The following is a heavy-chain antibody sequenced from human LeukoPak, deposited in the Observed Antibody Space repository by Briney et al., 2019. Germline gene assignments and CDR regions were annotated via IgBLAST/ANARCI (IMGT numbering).Heavy chain of an antibody. CDR1: GGTFSSYA. CDR2: IIPIFGTA. V-gene: IGHV1-69*05. Sequence: SVRVSCKASGGTFSSYAISWVRQAPGQGLEWMGGIIPIFGTANYAQKFQGRVTITTDESTSTAYMELSSLRSEDTAVYYCARDKAAAGTNWFDPWGQGTLVTVSS. J-gene: IGHJ5*02. CDR3: ARDKAAAGTNWFDP. D-gene: IGHD6-13*01.